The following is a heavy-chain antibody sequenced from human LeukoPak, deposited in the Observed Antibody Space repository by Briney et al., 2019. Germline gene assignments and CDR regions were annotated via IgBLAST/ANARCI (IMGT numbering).Heavy chain of an antibody. Sequence: GGSLRLSCAASGFTFSSYGMHWVRQAPGKGLEGVAFIRYDGSKKYYADSVKGRFTISRDNSKNTLYLKMKSLRAEDTAVYYCSKAVPAAYMDVWGKGTTVTVSS. CDR1: GFTFSSYG. D-gene: IGHD2-2*01. J-gene: IGHJ6*03. CDR3: SKAVPAAYMDV. V-gene: IGHV3-30*02. CDR2: IRYDGSKK.